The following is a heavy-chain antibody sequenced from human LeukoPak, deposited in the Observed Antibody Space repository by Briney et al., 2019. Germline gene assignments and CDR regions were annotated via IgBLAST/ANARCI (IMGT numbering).Heavy chain of an antibody. CDR1: GFTFSSYA. J-gene: IGHJ4*02. Sequence: GRSLRLSCAASGFTFSSYAMHWVRQAPGKGLEWVAVISYDGSNKYYADSVKGRFTISRDNSKNTLYLQMNSLRAEDTAVYYCARDQGQQPRFYWGQGTLVTVSS. CDR3: ARDQGQQPRFY. D-gene: IGHD6-13*01. CDR2: ISYDGSNK. V-gene: IGHV3-30-3*01.